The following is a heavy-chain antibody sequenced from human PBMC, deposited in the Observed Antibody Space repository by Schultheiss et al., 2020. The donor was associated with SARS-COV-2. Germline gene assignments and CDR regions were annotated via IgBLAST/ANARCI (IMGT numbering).Heavy chain of an antibody. CDR1: GGSFSGYY. CDR3: ARLGGTYSSSWYDY. D-gene: IGHD6-13*01. CDR2: IKHSGST. J-gene: IGHJ4*02. V-gene: IGHV4-34*01. Sequence: SETLSLTCAVYGGSFSGYYWSWIRQPPGKGLEWIGEIKHSGSTNYNPSLKSRVTISVDKSKNQFSLKLSSVTAADTAVYYCARLGGTYSSSWYDYWGQGTLVTVSS.